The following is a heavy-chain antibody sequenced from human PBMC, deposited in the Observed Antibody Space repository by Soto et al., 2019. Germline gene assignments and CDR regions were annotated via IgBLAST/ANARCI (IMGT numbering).Heavy chain of an antibody. Sequence: DVQMVESGGGLIQPGGSLRLSCAASGFTVSNNYMSWVRQGPGKGLEWVSTTYRGDSAIYRGDSAYYADSVKGRFTISRDNSKNTLYLLMNSLRTEDTAVYYCARYYDYSGGTSGGMDVWGQGTTVTVSS. CDR3: ARYYDYSGGTSGGMDV. V-gene: IGHV3-53*01. CDR1: GFTVSNNY. CDR2: IYRGDSA. J-gene: IGHJ6*02. D-gene: IGHD3-22*01.